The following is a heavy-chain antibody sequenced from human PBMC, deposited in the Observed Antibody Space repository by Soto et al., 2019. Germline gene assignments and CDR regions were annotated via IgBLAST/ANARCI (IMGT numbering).Heavy chain of an antibody. J-gene: IGHJ4*02. Sequence: PSETLSLTCVVSDGSISTYDWWTWVRQPPGKGLEWIGKMFHSGGADYSPSLKSRVTISADSSKNNFSLKLTAVTAEDTAVYYCATGNVDSMLEYWGQGTQVTVSS. CDR3: ATGNVDSMLEY. V-gene: IGHV4-4*02. D-gene: IGHD3-3*01. CDR1: DGSISTYDW. CDR2: MFHSGGA.